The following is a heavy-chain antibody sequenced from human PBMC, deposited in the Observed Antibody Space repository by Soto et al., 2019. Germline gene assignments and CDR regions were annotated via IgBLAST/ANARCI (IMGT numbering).Heavy chain of an antibody. V-gene: IGHV4-59*08. CDR2: IYYSGST. Sequence: PSETMSLTCTVSGGSISSYYWSWLRPPPGKGLEWIGYIYYSGSTNYNPSLKSRVTISVDTSKNQFSLKLSSVTAADTAVYYCARNVEADYYVTFDTWGQGTLVTVS. J-gene: IGHJ5*02. D-gene: IGHD3-10*02. CDR1: GGSISSYY. CDR3: ARNVEADYYVTFDT.